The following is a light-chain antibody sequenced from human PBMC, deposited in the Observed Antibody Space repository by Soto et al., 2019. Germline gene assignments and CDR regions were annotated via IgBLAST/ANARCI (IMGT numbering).Light chain of an antibody. V-gene: IGKV3-20*01. J-gene: IGKJ1*01. CDR1: QSVSINY. CDR3: QQYGSSGT. Sequence: EIVLTQSPGTLSRSPGERATLSCRASQSVSINYLAWYQQTPGQAPRLLIYGESNRATSIPDRFSGSGSGPDFTLTISGLEPEDFAVYYCQQYGSSGTFGQGTKVDIK. CDR2: GES.